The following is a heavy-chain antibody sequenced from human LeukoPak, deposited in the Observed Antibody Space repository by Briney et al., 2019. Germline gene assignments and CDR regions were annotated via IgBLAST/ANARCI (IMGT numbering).Heavy chain of an antibody. D-gene: IGHD5-18*01. CDR2: IIPIFGTA. CDR3: ARTPQHSYYYYNMDV. CDR1: GGTFSTYA. Sequence: AAVKVSCKASGGTFSTYAITWVRQAPGQGLKWMGGIIPIFGTANYAQKFQDRVTITTDASTSTVYMELTSLRSEDTAVYYCARTPQHSYYYYNMDVWGKGTTVTVAS. J-gene: IGHJ6*03. V-gene: IGHV1-69*05.